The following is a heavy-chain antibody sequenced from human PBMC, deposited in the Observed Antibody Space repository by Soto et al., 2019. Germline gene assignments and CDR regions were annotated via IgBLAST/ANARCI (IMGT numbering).Heavy chain of an antibody. V-gene: IGHV1-18*01. CDR2: ISARNGDT. D-gene: IGHD1-1*01. CDR1: GYTFTSYG. Sequence: QVHLVQSGAEVKKPGASVKVSCKGSGYTFTSYGITWVRQAPGQGLEWRGWISARNGDTDYAQKLQGRVTVTRDTSTSTAYMELRSLRSDDTAVYYCARGRYGDYWGQGALVTVSS. J-gene: IGHJ4*02. CDR3: ARGRYGDY.